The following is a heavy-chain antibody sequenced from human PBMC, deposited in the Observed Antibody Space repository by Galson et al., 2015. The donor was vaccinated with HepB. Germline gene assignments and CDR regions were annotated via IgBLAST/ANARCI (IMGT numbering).Heavy chain of an antibody. D-gene: IGHD5-12*01. V-gene: IGHV1-46*01. CDR3: ARDISMQYSGDYGAWWFDP. Sequence: QSGAEVKKPGGSLKISCKASGYTFTSHWMHWVRQAPGQGLEWMGIINPSGGSTSYAQKFQGRVTMTRDTSTGTVYMELSSLRSEDTAVYYCARDISMQYSGDYGAWWFDPWGQGTRVTVSS. J-gene: IGHJ5*02. CDR2: INPSGGST. CDR1: GYTFTSHW.